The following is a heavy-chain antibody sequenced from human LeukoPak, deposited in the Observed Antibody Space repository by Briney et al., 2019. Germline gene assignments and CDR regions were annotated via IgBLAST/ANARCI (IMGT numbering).Heavy chain of an antibody. CDR1: GGSISSYY. V-gene: IGHV4-59*01. D-gene: IGHD3-22*01. J-gene: IGHJ6*02. CDR2: IYYSGST. Sequence: PSETLSLTCTVSGGSISSYYWSWIRQPPGKGLEWIGYIYYSGSTNYNPSLKSRVTISVDTSKNQFSLKLSSVTAADTAVYYCAREKYYYDSSGYYSYGMDVWAKGPRSPSP. CDR3: AREKYYYDSSGYYSYGMDV.